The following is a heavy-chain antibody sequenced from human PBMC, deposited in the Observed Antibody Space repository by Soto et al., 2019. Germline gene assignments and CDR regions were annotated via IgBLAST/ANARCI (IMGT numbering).Heavy chain of an antibody. CDR1: GGTFSSYA. CDR2: IIPIFGTA. CDR3: ARGNKVGLVRRRYWFDP. D-gene: IGHD6-19*01. J-gene: IGHJ5*02. Sequence: QVQLVQSGAEVKKPGSSVKVSCKASGGTFSSYAISWVRQAPGQGLEWMGGIIPIFGTANYAQKFQGRVTITADKSMSTAYMELSSLRSEDTAVYYCARGNKVGLVRRRYWFDPWGQGTLVTVSS. V-gene: IGHV1-69*06.